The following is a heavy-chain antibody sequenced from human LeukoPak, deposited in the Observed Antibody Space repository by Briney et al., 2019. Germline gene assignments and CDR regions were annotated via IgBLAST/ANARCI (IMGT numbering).Heavy chain of an antibody. D-gene: IGHD6-19*01. CDR1: GFTVSSNY. Sequence: GGSLRLSCAASGFTVSSNYMSWVRQAPGKGLVWVSRINSDARSTSYADSVKGRFTISRDNAKNTLYLQMNSLRAEDTAVYCCARGADTGYSSDSWGQGTLVTVSS. J-gene: IGHJ5*02. CDR3: ARGADTGYSSDS. V-gene: IGHV3-74*01. CDR2: INSDARST.